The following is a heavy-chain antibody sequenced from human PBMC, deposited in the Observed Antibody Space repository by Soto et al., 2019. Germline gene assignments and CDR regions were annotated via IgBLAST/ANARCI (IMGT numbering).Heavy chain of an antibody. Sequence: SETLSLTCTVSGGSISSYYWSWIRQPPGKGLEWIGYIYYSGSTNYNPSLKSRVTISVDTSKNQFSLKLSSVTAADTAVYYCATGYSSGWHINFDYWGQGTLVTVS. CDR3: ATGYSSGWHINFDY. CDR1: GGSISSYY. D-gene: IGHD6-19*01. V-gene: IGHV4-59*01. CDR2: IYYSGST. J-gene: IGHJ4*02.